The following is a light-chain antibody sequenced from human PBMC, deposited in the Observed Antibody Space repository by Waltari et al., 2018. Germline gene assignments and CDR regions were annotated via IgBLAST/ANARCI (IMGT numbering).Light chain of an antibody. V-gene: IGKV1-39*01. CDR3: QQSYNTLYT. CDR1: RPISRY. J-gene: IGKJ2*01. Sequence: DIQMTQSPSSLSASVGDRVTITCRASRPISRYLNWYQNKPGKAPKLLIHAASNLQSGVPSRFSGSGSGTEFTLTISSLEPEDFATYFCQQSYNTLYTFGQGTNLEI. CDR2: AAS.